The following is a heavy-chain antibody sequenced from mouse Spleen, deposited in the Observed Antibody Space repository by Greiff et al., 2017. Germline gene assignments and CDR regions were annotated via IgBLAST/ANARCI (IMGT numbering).Heavy chain of an antibody. V-gene: IGHV5-15*01. CDR1: GFTFSDYG. J-gene: IGHJ2*01. CDR2: ISNLAYSI. Sequence: EVNVVESGGGLVKPGGSLKLSCAASGFTFSDYGMAWVRQAPGKGLEWVAFISNLAYSIYYADTVTGRFTISRENAKNTLYLEMSSLRSEDTAMYYCARHISYFDYWGQGTTLTVSS. CDR3: ARHISYFDY.